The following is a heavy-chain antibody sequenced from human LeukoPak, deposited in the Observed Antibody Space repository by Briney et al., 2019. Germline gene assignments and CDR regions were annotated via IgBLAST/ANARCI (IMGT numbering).Heavy chain of an antibody. J-gene: IGHJ6*03. V-gene: IGHV1-2*02. CDR3: AREQKKMVRGVISYYYYMDV. CDR2: INPNSGGT. Sequence: ASVKVSFKASGYTFTGYYMHWVRQAPGQGLEWMGWINPNSGGTNYAQKFQGRVTMTRDTSISTAYMELSRLRSDDTAVYYCAREQKKMVRGVISYYYYMDVWGKGTTVTISS. CDR1: GYTFTGYY. D-gene: IGHD3-10*01.